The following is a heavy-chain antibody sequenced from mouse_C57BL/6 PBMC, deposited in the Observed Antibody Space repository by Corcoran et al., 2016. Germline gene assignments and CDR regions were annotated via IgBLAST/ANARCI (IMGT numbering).Heavy chain of an antibody. CDR1: GYTFTDYN. J-gene: IGHJ2*01. Sequence: EVQLQQSGPELVKPGASVKIPCKASGYTFTDYNMDRVKQSRGKSLEWIGDINPNNGGTIYNQKFKGKATLTVDKSSSTAYMELRGLTSEDTAVYYCARSITTVVATGNYFDDWGQGTTLTVSS. CDR3: ARSITTVVATGNYFDD. CDR2: INPNNGGT. D-gene: IGHD1-1*01. V-gene: IGHV1-18*01.